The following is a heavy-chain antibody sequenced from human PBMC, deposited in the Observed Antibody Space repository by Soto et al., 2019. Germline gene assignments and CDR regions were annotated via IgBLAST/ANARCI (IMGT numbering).Heavy chain of an antibody. D-gene: IGHD6-19*01. J-gene: IGHJ5*02. CDR3: ARAVAGLNWRDL. V-gene: IGHV1-2*02. Sequence: QVQLEQSGAEVKRPGASVKVSCRAAGYTLADFFLHWVRQAPGQGLEWVGWIKPNFGGINFARKFRGRVTLTRDTSVNAAYLELRGLTFDDTAVYFCARAVAGLNWRDLWGQGTLVAASS. CDR1: GYTLADFF. CDR2: IKPNFGGI.